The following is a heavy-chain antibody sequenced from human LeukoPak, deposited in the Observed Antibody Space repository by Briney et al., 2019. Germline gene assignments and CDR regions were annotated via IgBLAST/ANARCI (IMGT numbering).Heavy chain of an antibody. D-gene: IGHD2-21*01. CDR3: AREGRVPGSVLWYYYGMDV. CDR1: GFTFSSYA. V-gene: IGHV3-23*01. CDR2: TSGSGGST. Sequence: GGSLRLSCAASGFTFSSYAMSWVRQAPGKGLEWVSATSGSGGSTYFADSVKGRFTISRDNAKNSLYLQMNSLRAEDTAVYYCAREGRVPGSVLWYYYGMDVWGQGTTVTVSS. J-gene: IGHJ6*02.